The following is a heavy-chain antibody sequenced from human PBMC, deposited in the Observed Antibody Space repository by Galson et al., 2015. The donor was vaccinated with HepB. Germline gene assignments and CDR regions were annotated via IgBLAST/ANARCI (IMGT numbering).Heavy chain of an antibody. CDR1: GFTFSSYA. Sequence: SLRLSCAASGFTFSSYAMSWVRQAPGKGLEWVSAISGSGGSTYYADSVKGRFTISRDNSKNTLYLQMDSLRAEDTAVYYCYIAGVYYYYGMDVWGQGTTVTVSS. CDR2: ISGSGGST. D-gene: IGHD6-13*01. CDR3: YIAGVYYYYGMDV. V-gene: IGHV3-23*01. J-gene: IGHJ6*02.